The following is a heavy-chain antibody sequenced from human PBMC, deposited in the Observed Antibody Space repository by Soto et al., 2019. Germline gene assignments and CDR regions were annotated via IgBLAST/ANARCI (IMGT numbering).Heavy chain of an antibody. V-gene: IGHV3-48*02. Sequence: GGSLRLSCAASGVTFSSYSMTWVRQAPGKGLEWVSYISSSSSTIYYADSVKGRFTISRDNAKNSLYLQMNSLRDEDTAVYYCARDRSSYYDSSGYYKLFDYWGQGTLVTVSS. CDR3: ARDRSSYYDSSGYYKLFDY. J-gene: IGHJ4*02. CDR1: GVTFSSYS. CDR2: ISSSSSTI. D-gene: IGHD3-22*01.